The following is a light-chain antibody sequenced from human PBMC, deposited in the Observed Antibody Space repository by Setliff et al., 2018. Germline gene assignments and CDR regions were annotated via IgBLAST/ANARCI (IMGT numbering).Light chain of an antibody. J-gene: IGLJ2*01. Sequence: QSVLTQPPSASGSPGQSVTISCTGTNSDIGTYNYVSWYQQHPGKAPKLMIYEVTKRPSGVPDRFSCSKSGNTASLTVSGLQAEDEADYYCSSYAGNNNLIFGGGTQLTVL. V-gene: IGLV2-8*01. CDR1: NSDIGTYNY. CDR2: EVT. CDR3: SSYAGNNNLI.